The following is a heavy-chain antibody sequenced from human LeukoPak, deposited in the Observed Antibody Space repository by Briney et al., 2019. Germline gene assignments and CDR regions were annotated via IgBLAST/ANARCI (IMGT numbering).Heavy chain of an antibody. D-gene: IGHD1-26*01. CDR1: GYTFTSYD. CDR3: ARGVGATISYYHYYIDV. Sequence: PWSSVKVSCKASGYTFTSYDINWVRQATGQGLEWMGWRNPNTGNTGYAQKFQGRVTITRNTSISTVYMELSSMRSEDTAVYYCARGVGATISYYHYYIDVWGKGTTVTVSS. J-gene: IGHJ6*03. V-gene: IGHV1-8*03. CDR2: RNPNTGNT.